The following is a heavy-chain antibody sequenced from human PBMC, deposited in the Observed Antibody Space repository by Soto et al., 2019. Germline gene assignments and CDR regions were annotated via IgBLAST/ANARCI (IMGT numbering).Heavy chain of an antibody. CDR2: IYYSGST. D-gene: IGHD5-18*01. J-gene: IGHJ4*02. V-gene: IGHV4-59*01. Sequence: QVQLQESGPGRVKPSETLSLTCTVSGGSISSYYWSWIRQPPGKGLEWSGYIYYSGSTNYNTSLKSRVTISVDTSKNQFYLKLSSVTAADTAVYYCAGSGYSYGYCSGDFDYWGQGTLVTVSS. CDR3: AGSGYSYGYCSGDFDY. CDR1: GGSISSYY.